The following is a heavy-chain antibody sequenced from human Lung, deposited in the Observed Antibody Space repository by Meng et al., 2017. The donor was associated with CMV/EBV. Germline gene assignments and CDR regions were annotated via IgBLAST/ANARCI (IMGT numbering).Heavy chain of an antibody. D-gene: IGHD3-3*01. Sequence: GGSLRLXXAASGFTFSSYAMHWVRQAPGKGLERVAVITYDGSNKYYADSVKGRFTISRDNSKNTLYLQMNSLRAEDTAVYYCARDLRPMYYDFWSGFGAWGQRTXVTVSS. J-gene: IGHJ5*01. CDR3: ARDLRPMYYDFWSGFGA. CDR2: ITYDGSNK. V-gene: IGHV3-30*04. CDR1: GFTFSSYA.